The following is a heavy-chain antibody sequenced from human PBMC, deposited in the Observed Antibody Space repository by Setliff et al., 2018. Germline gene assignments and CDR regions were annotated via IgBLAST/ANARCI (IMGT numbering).Heavy chain of an antibody. D-gene: IGHD2-8*01. CDR3: ARDPVDGHGHFDY. J-gene: IGHJ4*02. CDR2: LRIGFSN. V-gene: IGHV4-61*02. CDR1: GDSVSSDRFH. Sequence: LSLTCTVSGDSVSSDRFHWGWFRQSAGKGLEWIGRLRIGFSNIYNPSLASRVTISVDTSKNQFSLRLDSVTAADTAVYYCARDPVDGHGHFDYWGQGTLVTVSS.